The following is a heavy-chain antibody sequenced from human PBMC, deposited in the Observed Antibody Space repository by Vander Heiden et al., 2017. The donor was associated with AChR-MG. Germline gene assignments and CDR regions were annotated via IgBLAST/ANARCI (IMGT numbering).Heavy chain of an antibody. Sequence: HLQPQDSGPGLVKPSATLSPTCSASGASLSSSSHYWGWIRQSAGRGLEWIGSAYYSGYTFYNPSLNSRVTISLDASRDQFSLKLSSVAASDTAVYYCARGLAQGALDFWGQGTLVTVSS. V-gene: IGHV4-39*01. CDR1: GASLSSSSHY. D-gene: IGHD1-26*01. CDR2: AYYSGYT. CDR3: ARGLAQGALDF. J-gene: IGHJ4*02.